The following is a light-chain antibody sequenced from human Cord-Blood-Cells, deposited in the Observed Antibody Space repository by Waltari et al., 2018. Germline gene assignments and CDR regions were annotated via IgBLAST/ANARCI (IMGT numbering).Light chain of an antibody. CDR2: AAS. V-gene: IGKV1-39*01. J-gene: IGKJ4*01. Sequence: DIQMTQSPSSLSASVGDRVTITCRASQSISSYLNWYQQKPGKAPKLLIYAASSLQSGVPSRFSCSGSGTDFTFTISSLQPEDFATYYCQQSYSTPLTFGGGTKVEIK. CDR1: QSISSY. CDR3: QQSYSTPLT.